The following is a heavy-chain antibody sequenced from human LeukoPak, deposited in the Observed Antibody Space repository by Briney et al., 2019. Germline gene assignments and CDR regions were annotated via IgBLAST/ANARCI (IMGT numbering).Heavy chain of an antibody. CDR2: IYYSGNT. CDR3: ARAGYCTSTSCSPRNWFDP. V-gene: IGHV4-39*01. J-gene: IGHJ5*02. D-gene: IGHD2-2*01. Sequence: SETLSLTCTVSGGSINNTNYYWGWIRQPPGKGLEWIGSIYYSGNTYYNPSLKSRVTISVDTSKNQFSLKLRSVTAADTALFYCARAGYCTSTSCSPRNWFDPWGQGTLVTVSS. CDR1: GGSINNTNYY.